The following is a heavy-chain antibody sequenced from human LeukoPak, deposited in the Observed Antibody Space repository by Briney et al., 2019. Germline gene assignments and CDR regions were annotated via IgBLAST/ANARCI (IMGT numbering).Heavy chain of an antibody. Sequence: SETLSLTCTVSGGSISSYYWSWIRQPPGKGLEWIGYIYYSGSTNYNPSLKSRVTISVDTSKNQFSLKLSSVTAADTAVYSCARDTVTTYYYYMDVWGKGTTVTVSS. V-gene: IGHV4-59*01. CDR3: ARDTVTTYYYYMDV. CDR2: IYYSGST. CDR1: GGSISSYY. J-gene: IGHJ6*03. D-gene: IGHD4-11*01.